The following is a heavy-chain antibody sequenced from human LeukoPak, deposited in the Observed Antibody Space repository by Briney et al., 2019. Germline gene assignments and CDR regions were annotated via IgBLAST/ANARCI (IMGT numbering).Heavy chain of an antibody. V-gene: IGHV3-23*01. CDR1: GFTFTNYA. CDR2: ISDTYSAT. CDR3: VRHDSFIPF. J-gene: IGHJ4*02. Sequence: GWSLRLSCAASGFTFTNYAMTWVRQAPGKGPEWVSSISDTYSATYYTDSVKGRFTISRDNSKNTVYLQLNNLRAEDTAVYFCVRHDSFIPFWGQGTLVTVSS. D-gene: IGHD5-18*01.